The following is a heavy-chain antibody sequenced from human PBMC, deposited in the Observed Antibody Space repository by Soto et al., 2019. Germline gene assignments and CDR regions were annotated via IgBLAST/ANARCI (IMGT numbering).Heavy chain of an antibody. V-gene: IGHV1-3*01. CDR1: GYSVTSHV. CDR3: ARGYYYDSSGYYLDH. D-gene: IGHD3-22*01. J-gene: IGHJ4*02. Sequence: ASVKVSCKACGYSVTSHVIHWVRQAPGERLEWMGWIKPGTGDTKYLQKLQGRVTISRDTSANIVYMELSSLRSEDTAVYYCARGYYYDSSGYYLDHWGKGTLVTVSS. CDR2: IKPGTGDT.